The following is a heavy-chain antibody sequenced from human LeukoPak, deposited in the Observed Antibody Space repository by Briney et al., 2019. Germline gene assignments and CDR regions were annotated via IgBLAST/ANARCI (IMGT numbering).Heavy chain of an antibody. CDR2: IYYSGST. V-gene: IGHV4-61*01. CDR3: AREGLYGDYVWSLDY. Sequence: KPSETLSLTCTVSGGSVSRGSYYWSWIRQPPGKGLEWIGYIYYSGSTNYNPSLKSRVTISVDTSKNQFSLKLSSVTAADTAVYYCAREGLYGDYVWSLDYWGQGTLVTVSS. D-gene: IGHD4-17*01. J-gene: IGHJ4*02. CDR1: GGSVSRGSYY.